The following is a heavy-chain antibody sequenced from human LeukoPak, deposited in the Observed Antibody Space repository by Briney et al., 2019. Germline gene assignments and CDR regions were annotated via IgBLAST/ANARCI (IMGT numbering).Heavy chain of an antibody. CDR3: ARHITPWGWFDH. Sequence: SETLSLTCIVSRGSISSYYWSWIRQPPGKGLEWIGYIYYSGNTNYNPSLKSRVTISVDTSKNQFSLEVSSVTAADTAVYYCARHITPWGWFDHWGQGTLVTVSS. CDR1: RGSISSYY. J-gene: IGHJ5*02. V-gene: IGHV4-59*08. D-gene: IGHD3-16*01. CDR2: IYYSGNT.